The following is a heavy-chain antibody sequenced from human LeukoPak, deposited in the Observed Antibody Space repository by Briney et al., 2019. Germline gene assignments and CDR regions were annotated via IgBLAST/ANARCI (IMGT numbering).Heavy chain of an antibody. D-gene: IGHD3-3*01. Sequence: ASVKVSCKASGYTFTSYYMHWVRQAPGQGLEWMGIINPSGGSTSYAQKFQGRVTMTRDTSTSTVYMVLSSLRSEDTAVYYCARDRGTIFGPQYYFDYWGQGTLVTVSS. CDR2: INPSGGST. V-gene: IGHV1-46*01. J-gene: IGHJ4*02. CDR3: ARDRGTIFGPQYYFDY. CDR1: GYTFTSYY.